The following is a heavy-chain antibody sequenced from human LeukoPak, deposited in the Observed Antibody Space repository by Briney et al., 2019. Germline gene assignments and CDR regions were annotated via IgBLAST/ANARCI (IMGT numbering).Heavy chain of an antibody. CDR2: ISHYEKKK. V-gene: IGHV3-30*03. D-gene: IGHD5-12*01. CDR1: AFTFTNYG. Sequence: GGSLRLSCAASAFTFTNYGIHCVRQPPGRGLEWVALISHYEKKKYYADSVKDRFTLPRDNSKRTLSLQMNSLRAEDTDVYYCATGGTIGLLAWSFGMAVWGQGTTVTVSS. J-gene: IGHJ6*02. CDR3: ATGGTIGLLAWSFGMAV.